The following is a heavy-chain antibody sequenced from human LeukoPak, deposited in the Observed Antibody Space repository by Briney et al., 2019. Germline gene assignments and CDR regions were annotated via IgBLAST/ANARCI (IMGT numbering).Heavy chain of an antibody. J-gene: IGHJ4*02. Sequence: ASVKVSCTASGYTFINFGIYWVRQAPGQGLEGMGWISAYNGNTKYAQQFQGRVTMTTDTSTSTAYMGLRSLRSGDTAVYYCARAHYGDPPGDYWGQGTLVTVSS. V-gene: IGHV1-18*01. CDR3: ARAHYGDPPGDY. D-gene: IGHD4-17*01. CDR2: ISAYNGNT. CDR1: GYTFINFG.